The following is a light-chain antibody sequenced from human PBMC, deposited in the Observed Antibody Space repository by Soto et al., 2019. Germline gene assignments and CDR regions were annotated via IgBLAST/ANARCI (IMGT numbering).Light chain of an antibody. CDR1: QSLLHSYGYNY. V-gene: IGKV2-28*01. Sequence: DMVRAQFPLFVACSTEERASVSCSSSQSLLHSYGYNYLDWYLQKPGQSPQLLIYLGSNRASGVPDRFSGSGSGTDFTLKISRVEAEAVGVYDCRSAQQSPLAFGGAAKV. CDR3: RSAQQSPLA. CDR2: LGS. J-gene: IGKJ4*01.